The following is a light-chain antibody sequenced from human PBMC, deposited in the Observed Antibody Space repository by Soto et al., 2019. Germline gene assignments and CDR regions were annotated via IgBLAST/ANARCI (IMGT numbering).Light chain of an antibody. CDR2: GNS. CDR1: SSNIGAGYD. V-gene: IGLV1-40*01. Sequence: QSVLTQPPSVSGAPGQRVTISCTGSSSNIGAGYDVHWYQQLPGTSPKLLIYGNSNRPSGVPDRFSGSKSGTSASLAITGLEAEDEADYCCRSYDSSLSGYVFGTGTKRTVL. CDR3: RSYDSSLSGYV. J-gene: IGLJ1*01.